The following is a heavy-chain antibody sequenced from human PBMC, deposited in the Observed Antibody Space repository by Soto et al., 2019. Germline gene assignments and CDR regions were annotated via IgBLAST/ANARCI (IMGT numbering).Heavy chain of an antibody. CDR2: ISYDGSNK. CDR3: ARDQVYEWNDNFYYGMDV. CDR1: GFTFSRFG. J-gene: IGHJ6*02. Sequence: ESGGGVVQPGRSLRLYCAPSGFTFSRFGMHWVRQAPGKGLEWVALISYDGSNKYYADSVQGRFTISRDNSRSTLYLQMSSLRAEDTAVYYCARDQVYEWNDNFYYGMDVWGQGTTVTASS. D-gene: IGHD1-20*01. V-gene: IGHV3-30*19.